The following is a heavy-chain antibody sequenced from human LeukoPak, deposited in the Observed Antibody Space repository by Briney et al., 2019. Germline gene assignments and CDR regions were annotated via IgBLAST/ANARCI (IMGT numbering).Heavy chain of an antibody. CDR3: ARESDLSSPFEY. CDR2: IKQDGSEK. D-gene: IGHD3-3*01. V-gene: IGHV3-7*01. J-gene: IGHJ4*02. CDR1: GFTFSSYW. Sequence: HPGGSLRLSCAASGFTFSSYWMSWVRQAPGKGLEWVANIKQDGSEKYYVDSVKGRFTISRDNAKNSLYLQMNSLIAEDMAVYYCARESDLSSPFEYWGQGTLVTVSS.